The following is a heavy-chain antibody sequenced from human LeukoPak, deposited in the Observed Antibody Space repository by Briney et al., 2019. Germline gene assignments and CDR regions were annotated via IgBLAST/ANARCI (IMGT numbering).Heavy chain of an antibody. CDR3: AKEAVRKFDFHY. J-gene: IGHJ4*02. V-gene: IGHV3-23*01. D-gene: IGHD1-14*01. CDR1: GVTLSSYA. Sequence: PGGSLRFSCEASGVTLSSYAMSWARQAPGKGLEWVSSISAGGGGSYYADSVKGRFTISRDNSKNTLYLQMNSLRAEDTAVYYCAKEAVRKFDFHYWGQGTLVTVSS. CDR2: ISAGGGGS.